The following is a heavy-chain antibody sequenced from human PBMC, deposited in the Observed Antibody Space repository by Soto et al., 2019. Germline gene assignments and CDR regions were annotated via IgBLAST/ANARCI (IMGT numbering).Heavy chain of an antibody. CDR1: GFTFSSYA. CDR2: ISGSGGST. J-gene: IGHJ1*01. D-gene: IGHD3-9*01. CDR3: AYGPELRYCDWLLSSFHH. Sequence: GGSLRLSCAASGFTFSSYAMSWVRQAPGKGLEWVSAISGSGGSTYYADSVKGRFTISRDNSKNTLYLQMNSLRAEDTAVYYCAYGPELRYCDWLLSSFHHWGQGTLVTVSS. V-gene: IGHV3-23*01.